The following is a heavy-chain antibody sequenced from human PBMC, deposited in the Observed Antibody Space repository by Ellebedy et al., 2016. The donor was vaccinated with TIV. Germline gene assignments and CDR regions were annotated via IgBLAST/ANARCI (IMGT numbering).Heavy chain of an antibody. CDR2: TSEDETSK. D-gene: IGHD1-26*01. J-gene: IGHJ4*02. V-gene: IGHV3-30-3*01. CDR3: ASVIVGAGDY. CDR1: GFIFSDYY. Sequence: GESLKISCEGSGFIFSDYYMDWLRQAPGKGLEWVAVTSEDETSKHYADSVKGRFTISRDNSRRTLYLQMNSLGAEDTAVYYCASVIVGAGDYWGQGTLVTVSS.